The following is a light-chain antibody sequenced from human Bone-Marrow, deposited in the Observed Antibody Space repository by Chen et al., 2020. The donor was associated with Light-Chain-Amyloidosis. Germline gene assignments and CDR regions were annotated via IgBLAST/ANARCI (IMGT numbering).Light chain of an antibody. CDR1: SSDVGGDNH. CDR3: RSYTITNTLV. Sequence: QSALTQPASVSGSPGQSITISCTGTSSDVGGDNHVSWYQQHPDKAPKLMIYEVTNWPSWVPRRFCVSKSDNADSLTISGIRTTDEADCVCRSYTITNTLVFGSGTRVTVL. CDR2: EVT. V-gene: IGLV2-14*01. J-gene: IGLJ1*01.